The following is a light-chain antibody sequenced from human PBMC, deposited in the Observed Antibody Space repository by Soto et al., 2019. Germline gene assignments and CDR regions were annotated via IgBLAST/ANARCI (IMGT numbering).Light chain of an antibody. J-gene: IGKJ1*01. V-gene: IGKV1-5*03. CDR1: QSIRNW. Sequence: DIQMTQSPSALSASVGDRVTITCRGSQSIRNWLAWYQQKPGKAPKLLIYKTSSLKSGVPSRFSDSGYGTEFTLTISGLQPDDFATYYCQQYNTYRTWTFGQGTKVDIK. CDR2: KTS. CDR3: QQYNTYRTWT.